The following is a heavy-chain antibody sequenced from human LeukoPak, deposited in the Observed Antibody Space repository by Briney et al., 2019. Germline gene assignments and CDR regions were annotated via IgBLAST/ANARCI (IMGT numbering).Heavy chain of an antibody. V-gene: IGHV3-74*01. CDR3: ARDDIIIDAFDI. CDR1: GFTLSTYS. J-gene: IGHJ3*02. D-gene: IGHD2/OR15-2a*01. Sequence: GGSLRLSCAASGFTLSTYSMNWVRQAPGKGLEWVSRINSDGSSTSYADSVKGRFTISRDNAKNTLYLQMNSLRAEDTAVYYCARDDIIIDAFDIWGQGTMVTVSS. CDR2: INSDGSST.